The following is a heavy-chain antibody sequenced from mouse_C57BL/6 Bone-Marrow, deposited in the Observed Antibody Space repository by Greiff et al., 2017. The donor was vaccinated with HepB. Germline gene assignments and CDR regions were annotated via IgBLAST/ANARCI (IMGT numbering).Heavy chain of an antibody. V-gene: IGHV1-81*01. D-gene: IGHD1-1*01. CDR3: AREGDYGSSLYYAMGY. CDR1: VYTFTSYG. Sequence: VQLPQTRAELASPGASVSLSCKAPVYTFTSYGISWVNQRTGQGLEWIGEIYHRSGNTYYNEKFKGKATLTADKSSSTAYMELRRLTSEYSVVYFCAREGDYGSSLYYAMGYWGEGASVTVSS. J-gene: IGHJ4*01. CDR2: IYHRSGNT.